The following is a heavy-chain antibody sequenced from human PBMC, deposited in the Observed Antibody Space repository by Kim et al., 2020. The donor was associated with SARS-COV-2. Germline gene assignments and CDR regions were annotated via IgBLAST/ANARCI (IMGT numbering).Heavy chain of an antibody. CDR3: AKELRHYSDTDFDY. CDR1: GFAFRTYA. J-gene: IGHJ4*02. CDR2: ISGTGGST. V-gene: IGHV3-23*01. Sequence: GGSLRLSCAASGFAFRTYAMSWVRQAPGKGLDWVSAISGTGGSTYYADSVKGRFTISRDNSKNTLYLQMNSLRVEDTAIYYCAKELRHYSDTDFDYWGQGTLVTVSS. D-gene: IGHD3-22*01.